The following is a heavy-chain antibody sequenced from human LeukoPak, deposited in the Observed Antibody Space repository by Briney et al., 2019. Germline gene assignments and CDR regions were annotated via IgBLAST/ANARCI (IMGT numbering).Heavy chain of an antibody. V-gene: IGHV3-21*01. D-gene: IGHD6-19*01. CDR2: ISRSSTHI. J-gene: IGHJ5*02. Sequence: GGSLRLSCAASGFTFSSYSVNWVRQAPGKGLEWASSISRSSTHIRYADSVRGRFTISRDNAKNTLYLQMNSLRAEDTAVYYCANMAVPALGQGTLVTVSS. CDR1: GFTFSSYS. CDR3: ANMAVPA.